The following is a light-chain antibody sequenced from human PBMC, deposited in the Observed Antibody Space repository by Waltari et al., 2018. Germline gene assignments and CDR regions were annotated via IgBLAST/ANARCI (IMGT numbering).Light chain of an antibody. CDR2: EVT. Sequence: QSVTISCTGTSTDVGSYNRVSWYQQSPGTAPKLIIYEVTHRPSGVPDRFSGSKSGNTASLTISGLQAEDEADYYCSSYTSSSTVVFGGGTKLTVL. V-gene: IGLV2-18*02. CDR1: STDVGSYNR. J-gene: IGLJ3*02. CDR3: SSYTSSSTVV.